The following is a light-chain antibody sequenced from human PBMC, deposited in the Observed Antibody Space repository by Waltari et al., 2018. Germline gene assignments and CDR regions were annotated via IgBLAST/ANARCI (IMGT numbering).Light chain of an antibody. J-gene: IGKJ2*01. CDR2: WAS. Sequence: DIVMTQSPDSLAVSLGEGATIRCRSSQSVLSRSNNKNYLAWYQQKPGQPPKLLIYWASTRQPGIPDRFSGSGSGTDFSLTITGLQAEDVAIYFCQQYYRGHTFGQGTKLEI. CDR1: QSVLSRSNNKNY. CDR3: QQYYRGHT. V-gene: IGKV4-1*01.